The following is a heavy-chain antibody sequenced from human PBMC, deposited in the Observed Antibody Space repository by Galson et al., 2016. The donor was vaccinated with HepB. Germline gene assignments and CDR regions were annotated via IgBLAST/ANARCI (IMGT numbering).Heavy chain of an antibody. D-gene: IGHD1-14*01. CDR3: ASDGLSRRTLDS. Sequence: SLRLSCAASGFTFSTYTMHWVRQTPIKGLEWVALISYGANNKYYADSVKGRFTISRDNSKNTLYLQMNSLRPEDTAVYYCASDGLSRRTLDSWGQGTLVTVSS. V-gene: IGHV3-30-3*01. J-gene: IGHJ4*02. CDR1: GFTFSTYT. CDR2: ISYGANNK.